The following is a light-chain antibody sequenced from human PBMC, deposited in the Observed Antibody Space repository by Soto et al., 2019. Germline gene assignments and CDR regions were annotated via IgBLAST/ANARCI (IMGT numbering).Light chain of an antibody. Sequence: DIPMTQSPSTLSASVGDRVTITCRASQSINNWLAWYQQKPGKAPKILIYDDSSLQSGVPSRFSGSRSGTEFTLTISSLQPDDFATYSCHQYDTYPRTFGQGTKVEIK. V-gene: IGKV1-5*01. CDR1: QSINNW. CDR3: HQYDTYPRT. CDR2: DDS. J-gene: IGKJ1*01.